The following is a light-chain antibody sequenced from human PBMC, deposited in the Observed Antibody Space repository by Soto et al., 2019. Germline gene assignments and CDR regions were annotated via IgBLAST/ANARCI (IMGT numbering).Light chain of an antibody. CDR3: QQYNNWPPIT. Sequence: EIVMTQSPATLSVSPGERATLSCRTSQSVSSNLAWYQQKPGQAPRLLIYGAFTRAAGIPARFSGSGSGTEFTLTISSLQSEDFAVYYCQQYNNWPPITFGQGTRLEIK. J-gene: IGKJ5*01. CDR2: GAF. CDR1: QSVSSN. V-gene: IGKV3D-15*01.